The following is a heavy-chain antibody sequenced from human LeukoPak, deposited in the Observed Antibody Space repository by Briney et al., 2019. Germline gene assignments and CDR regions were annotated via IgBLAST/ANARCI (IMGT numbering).Heavy chain of an antibody. CDR2: IYYSGST. D-gene: IGHD3-10*01. V-gene: IGHV4-39*07. CDR3: ARDGDQALIDGSGSYYLDY. Sequence: SETLSLTCTVSGGSISSSSYYWGWIRQPPGKGLEWIGSIYYSGSTYYNPSLTSRVTISGDMSKNQFSQKLSSVTAADTAVYYCARDGDQALIDGSGSYYLDYWGQGTLVTVSS. J-gene: IGHJ4*02. CDR1: GGSISSSSYY.